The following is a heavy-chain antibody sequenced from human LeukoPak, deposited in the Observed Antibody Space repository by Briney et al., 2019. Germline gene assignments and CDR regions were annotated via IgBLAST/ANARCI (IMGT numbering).Heavy chain of an antibody. J-gene: IGHJ4*02. D-gene: IGHD4-11*01. CDR1: GDSINSKSYY. CDR3: AAHDYSSPFDY. V-gene: IGHV4-61*02. Sequence: SETLSLTCTVSGDSINSKSYYWTWIRQPAGKGLEWIGRIYTTSGSANYNPSLKSRVLISMDTSKNQFSLKLSSMTAADTAVYYCAAHDYSSPFDYWGQGTLVTVSS. CDR2: IYTTSGSA.